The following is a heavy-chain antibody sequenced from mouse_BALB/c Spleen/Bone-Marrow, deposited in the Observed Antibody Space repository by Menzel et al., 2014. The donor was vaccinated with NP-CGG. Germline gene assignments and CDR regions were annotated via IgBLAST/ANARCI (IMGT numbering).Heavy chain of an antibody. V-gene: IGHV6-6*02. CDR3: TRVLRLLDY. CDR1: GFTFSNYW. CDR2: IRLKSNNYAT. Sequence: EVKLVDSGGGLVQPGGSMKLSCVASGFTFSNYWMNWVRQSPEKGLEWVAEIRLKSNNYATQYAESVKGRFTISRDDSKNSVYLQMNNLRAEDTGIYDCTRVLRLLDYWGQGTSLTVSS. J-gene: IGHJ2*02. D-gene: IGHD1-2*01.